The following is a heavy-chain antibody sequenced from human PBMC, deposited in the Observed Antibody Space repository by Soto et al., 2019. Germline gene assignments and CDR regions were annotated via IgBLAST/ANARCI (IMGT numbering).Heavy chain of an antibody. CDR3: ARNDKSGLDY. Sequence: WASVKVSCKASGYSFTTYYMHWVRQAPGQGLEWMGMINPSGGSTSYAQKFQGRVTMTRDTSTSTVYMELSSLRSEDTAVYYCARNDKSGLDYWGQGTLVTVSS. CDR1: GYSFTTYY. CDR2: INPSGGST. V-gene: IGHV1-46*01. J-gene: IGHJ4*02. D-gene: IGHD1-1*01.